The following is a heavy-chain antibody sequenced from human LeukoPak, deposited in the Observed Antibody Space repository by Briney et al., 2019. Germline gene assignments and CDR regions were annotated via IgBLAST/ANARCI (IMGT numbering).Heavy chain of an antibody. D-gene: IGHD3-22*01. V-gene: IGHV3-49*04. Sequence: PGGSLRLSCAASGFTFSSYWMSWVRQAPGKGLEWVGFIRSKAYGGTTEYAASVKGRFTISRDDSKSIAYLQMNSLETEDTAVYYCTRDINPDFYDSSGVEYFQHWGQGTLVTVSS. CDR3: TRDINPDFYDSSGVEYFQH. CDR1: GFTFSSYW. CDR2: IRSKAYGGTT. J-gene: IGHJ1*01.